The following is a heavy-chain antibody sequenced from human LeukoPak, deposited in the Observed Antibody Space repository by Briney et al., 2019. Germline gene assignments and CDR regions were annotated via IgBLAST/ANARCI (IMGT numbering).Heavy chain of an antibody. V-gene: IGHV3-23*01. CDR2: ISISGDTT. D-gene: IGHD1-26*01. J-gene: IGHJ1*01. CDR3: AKEFKVGTTTKCFQD. CDR1: GFTISSYA. Sequence: GGSLRLSCAASGFTISSYAMSWIRQAPGKGLEWVSAISISGDTTYHADSVKGRCTISRDTSKNTVYLEVSSLRVEDTAIYFCAKEFKVGTTTKCFQDWGQGTLVTVSS.